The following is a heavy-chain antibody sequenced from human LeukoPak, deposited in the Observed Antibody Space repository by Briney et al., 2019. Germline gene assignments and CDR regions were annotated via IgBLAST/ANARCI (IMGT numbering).Heavy chain of an antibody. D-gene: IGHD3-22*01. V-gene: IGHV4-4*02. Sequence: SETLSLTCAVSGGSISSSNWWSWVRQPPGKRLEWIGEIYHSGSTNYNPSLKSRVTISVDKSKNQFSLKLSSVTAADTAVYYCASSRKRTYYYDSSGGFDYWGQGTLVTVSS. J-gene: IGHJ4*02. CDR3: ASSRKRTYYYDSSGGFDY. CDR1: GGSISSSNW. CDR2: IYHSGST.